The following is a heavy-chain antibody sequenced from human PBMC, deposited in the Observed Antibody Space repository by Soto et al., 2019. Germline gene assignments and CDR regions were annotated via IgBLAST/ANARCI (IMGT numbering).Heavy chain of an antibody. Sequence: ASVKVSCKASGYTFTSYYMHWVRQAPGQGLEWMGIINPSGGSTSYAQKFQGRVTMTRDTSTSTVYMELSSLRSEDTSVYYCARGRFKGAPYPTCFALWGQGTLVT. J-gene: IGHJ5*02. CDR2: INPSGGST. CDR1: GYTFTSYY. CDR3: ARGRFKGAPYPTCFAL. V-gene: IGHV1-46*01.